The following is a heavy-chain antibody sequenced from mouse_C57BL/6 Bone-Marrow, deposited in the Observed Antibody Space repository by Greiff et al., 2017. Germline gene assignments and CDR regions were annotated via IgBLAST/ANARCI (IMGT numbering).Heavy chain of an antibody. CDR2: IDPSDSYT. J-gene: IGHJ4*01. CDR1: GYTFTSYW. CDR3: ARRGYGSSPDYYAMDY. Sequence: QVQLQQSGAELVRPGTSVKLSCKASGYTFTSYWMHWVKQRPGQGLEWIGVIDPSDSYTNYNQKFKGKATLTVDTSSSTAYMQLSSLTSEDSAVYYCARRGYGSSPDYYAMDYWGQGTSVTVSS. V-gene: IGHV1-59*01. D-gene: IGHD1-1*01.